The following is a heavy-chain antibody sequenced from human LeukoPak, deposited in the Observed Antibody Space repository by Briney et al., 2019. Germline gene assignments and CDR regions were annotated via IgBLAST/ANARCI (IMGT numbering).Heavy chain of an antibody. V-gene: IGHV3-23*01. CDR1: GFTFSSYA. J-gene: IGHJ4*02. D-gene: IGHD5-12*01. CDR3: ARSYSGYDNLYN. CDR2: ISSSGYNT. Sequence: GGSLRLSCAASGFTFSSYAMSWVRQAPGKGLEWVSAISSSGYNTYYADSVRGRFTISRDNSNNTLYPQMNSLRAEDTAVYFCARSYSGYDNLYNWGQGTLVTVSS.